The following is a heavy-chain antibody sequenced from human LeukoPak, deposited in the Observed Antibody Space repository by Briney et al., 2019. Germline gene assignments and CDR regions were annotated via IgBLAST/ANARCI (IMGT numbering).Heavy chain of an antibody. D-gene: IGHD2-15*01. J-gene: IGHJ4*02. CDR3: ARDFPASSYCSGGSCYSGGY. CDR1: GGSFSGYY. CDR2: INHSGST. V-gene: IGHV4-34*01. Sequence: PSETLFLTWAVYGGSFSGYYWSWIRQPPGKGLEWIGEINHSGSTNYNPSLKSRVTISVDTSKNQFSLKLSSVTAADTAVYYCARDFPASSYCSGGSCYSGGYWGQGTLVTVSS.